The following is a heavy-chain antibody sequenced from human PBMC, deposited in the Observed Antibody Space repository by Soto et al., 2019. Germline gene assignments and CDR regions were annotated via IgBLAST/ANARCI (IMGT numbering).Heavy chain of an antibody. CDR2: INHSGST. CDR3: ARVVLRFLEWLPNWFDP. J-gene: IGHJ5*02. CDR1: GGSFSGYY. D-gene: IGHD3-3*01. Sequence: SETLSLTCAVYGGSFSGYYWSWIRQPPGKGLEWIGEINHSGSTNYNPSLKSRVTISVDTSKNQFSLKLSSVTAADTAVYYCARVVLRFLEWLPNWFDPRGQGTLVTVSS. V-gene: IGHV4-34*01.